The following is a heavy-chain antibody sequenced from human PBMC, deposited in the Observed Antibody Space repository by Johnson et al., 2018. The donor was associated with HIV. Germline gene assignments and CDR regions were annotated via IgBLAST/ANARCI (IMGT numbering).Heavy chain of an antibody. CDR2: IRYAGNNK. Sequence: QVQLVESGGGVVQPGGSLRLSCAASGITFSSSGMNWVRQAPGKGLEWVSVIRYAGNNKYYTDSVKGRFTISRDNSKNTLYLQMNSLRAEDTAVYYCAKDLGYSSGWYRDDAFDIWGQGTKVTVSS. CDR3: AKDLGYSSGWYRDDAFDI. V-gene: IGHV3-30*02. CDR1: GITFSSSG. D-gene: IGHD6-19*01. J-gene: IGHJ3*02.